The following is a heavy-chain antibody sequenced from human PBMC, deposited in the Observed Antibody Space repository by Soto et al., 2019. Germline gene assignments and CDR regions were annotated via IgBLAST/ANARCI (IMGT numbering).Heavy chain of an antibody. CDR3: ARHENLDISYGSGSHIDY. Sequence: ASVKVSCKASGYTFTSYSISWVRQAPGQGLEWMGWISAYNGNTNYAQKLQGRVAMTTDTSTSTAYMELRSLRSDDTAIYYCARHENLDISYGSGSHIDYWGQGTLVTVSS. J-gene: IGHJ4*02. CDR2: ISAYNGNT. D-gene: IGHD3-10*01. V-gene: IGHV1-18*01. CDR1: GYTFTSYS.